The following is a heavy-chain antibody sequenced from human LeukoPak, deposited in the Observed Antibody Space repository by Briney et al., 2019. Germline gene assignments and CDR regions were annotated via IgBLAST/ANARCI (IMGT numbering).Heavy chain of an antibody. V-gene: IGHV3-7*03. Sequence: PGGSLRLSCAASGFTFSTYWMTWVRQAPGKGLEWVANINQDGSEMYYVDSVKGRFTISRDNAKNSLYLKMNSLRAEDTAIYYGARSPRSSGYNYGDYWGQGTLVTVSS. J-gene: IGHJ4*02. CDR3: ARSPRSSGYNYGDY. D-gene: IGHD5-18*01. CDR2: INQDGSEM. CDR1: GFTFSTYW.